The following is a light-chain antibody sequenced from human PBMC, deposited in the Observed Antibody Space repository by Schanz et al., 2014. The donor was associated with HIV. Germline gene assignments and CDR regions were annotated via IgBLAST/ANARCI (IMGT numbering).Light chain of an antibody. CDR2: ANS. CDR1: SSNIGAGYD. CDR3: CSYAGRSTVV. Sequence: QSVLTQPPSVSGAPGQRVTISCAGNSSNIGAGYDVHWYQQLPGTAPKLLIYANSNRPSGVPDRFSGSKSGTSASLAITGLQAEDEADYYCCSYAGRSTVVFGGGTKLTVL. V-gene: IGLV1-40*01. J-gene: IGLJ3*02.